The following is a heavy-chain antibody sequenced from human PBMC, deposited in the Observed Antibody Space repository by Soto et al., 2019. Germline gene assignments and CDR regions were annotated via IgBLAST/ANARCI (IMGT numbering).Heavy chain of an antibody. D-gene: IGHD3-22*01. CDR1: GYSFSFYW. J-gene: IGHJ3*02. V-gene: IGHV5-51*01. CDR2: MYPDDSDI. CDR3: ATAYVYDFENSNYYRDAFDI. Sequence: GESLKISCKASGYSFSFYWIGWVRQMPGKGLEWMAIMYPDDSDIRYSPSFEAHVTISADKSTSTAFLQWSSLKASDTAMCYCATAYVYDFENSNYYRDAFDIWGQGTLVTVSS.